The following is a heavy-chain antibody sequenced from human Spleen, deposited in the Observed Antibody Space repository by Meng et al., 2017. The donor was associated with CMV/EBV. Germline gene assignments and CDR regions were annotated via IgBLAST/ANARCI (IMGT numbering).Heavy chain of an antibody. CDR2: ISGSGGST. D-gene: IGHD3-22*01. J-gene: IGHJ3*02. CDR3: AKDRERYYYDSSEAFDI. Sequence: GGSLRLSCAASGFTFSSYAMSWVRQAPGKGLEWVSAISGSGGSTYYADSVKGRFTISRDNSKNTLYLQMNSLRAEDTAVYYCAKDRERYYYDSSEAFDIWGQGTMVTVSS. V-gene: IGHV3-23*01. CDR1: GFTFSSYA.